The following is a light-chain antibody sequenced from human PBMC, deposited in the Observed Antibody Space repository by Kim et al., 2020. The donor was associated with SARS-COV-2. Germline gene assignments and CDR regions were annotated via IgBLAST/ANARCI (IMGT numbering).Light chain of an antibody. V-gene: IGLV3-21*01. CDR1: NIGGQS. CDR2: YDS. CDR3: QVWDGGTDDCV. Sequence: APGETARITCGGNNIGGQSVHWYQQKPGQAPVLVIYYDSDRPSGIPERLSGSKSASTATLTISRVEAGDEADYYCQVWDGGTDDCVFGAGTQLTVL. J-gene: IGLJ1*01.